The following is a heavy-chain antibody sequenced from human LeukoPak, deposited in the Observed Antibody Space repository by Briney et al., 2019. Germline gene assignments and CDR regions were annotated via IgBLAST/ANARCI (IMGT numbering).Heavy chain of an antibody. D-gene: IGHD6-6*01. CDR3: TRDRSRAQDD. CDR2: INQGGSDK. J-gene: IGHJ4*02. Sequence: GGSLRLSCAAFGFTFSGHLMSWFRQAPGKGLEWVANINQGGSDKYYVDSVKGRFTISRDNANNLLYLQMNSLRGEDTAVYYCTRDRSRAQDDWGQGTLVTVSS. CDR1: GFTFSGHL. V-gene: IGHV3-7*01.